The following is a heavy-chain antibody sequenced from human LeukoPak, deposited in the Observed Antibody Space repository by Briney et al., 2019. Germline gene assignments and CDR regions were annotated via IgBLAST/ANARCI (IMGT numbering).Heavy chain of an antibody. CDR3: ANFHHYDFWSGYLPLDY. Sequence: GGSLRLSCAASGFTVSSNYMSWVRQAPGKGLEWVSAISGSGGSTYYADSVKGRFTISRDNSKNTLYLQMNSLRAEDTAVYYCANFHHYDFWSGYLPLDYWGQGTLVTVSS. CDR2: ISGSGGST. D-gene: IGHD3-3*01. V-gene: IGHV3-23*01. CDR1: GFTVSSNY. J-gene: IGHJ4*02.